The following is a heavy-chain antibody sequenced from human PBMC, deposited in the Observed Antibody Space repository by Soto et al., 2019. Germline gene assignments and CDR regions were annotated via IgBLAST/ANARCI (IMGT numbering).Heavy chain of an antibody. V-gene: IGHV1-69*12. CDR2: IIPIFGTT. CDR3: ARDLRRQLGGYYGMDV. J-gene: IGHJ6*02. Sequence: QVQLVQSGAEVRKPGSSVKVSCKASGGTFSSYPISWVRQAPGQGLEWMGGIIPIFGTTNYAQKFQGTVTIIADESTSTVYMELSSLRSEDTAVYYCARDLRRQLGGYYGMDVWGQGTTVTVSS. CDR1: GGTFSSYP. D-gene: IGHD6-13*01.